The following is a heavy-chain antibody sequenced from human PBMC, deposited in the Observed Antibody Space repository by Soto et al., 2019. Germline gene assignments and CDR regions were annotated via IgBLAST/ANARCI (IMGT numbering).Heavy chain of an antibody. CDR1: GFMFSAYW. V-gene: IGHV3-7*01. Sequence: EVQLVESGGRLVQPGGSLRLSCAASGFMFSAYWMSWVRQDPGKGLEWVATISGGASDKFYVDSVKGRFTISRDDSKNTLYLQMNSLRDEDTAVYYCVREDWYRFDSWGQGTLVTVSS. CDR3: VREDWYRFDS. D-gene: IGHD2-21*01. CDR2: ISGGASDK. J-gene: IGHJ4*02.